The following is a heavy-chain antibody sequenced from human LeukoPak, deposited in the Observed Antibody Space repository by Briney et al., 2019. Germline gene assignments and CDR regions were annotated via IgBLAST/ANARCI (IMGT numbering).Heavy chain of an antibody. CDR3: ARDRSLDYYDSSGYYYY. CDR1: GFTFSSYW. V-gene: IGHV3-7*01. Sequence: GGSLRLSCAASGFTFSSYWMSWVRQAPGKGLEWVANIKQDGSEKYYVDSVKGRFTISRDNAKNSLYLQMNSLRAEDTAVYYCARDRSLDYYDSSGYYYYWGQGTLVTVSS. CDR2: IKQDGSEK. J-gene: IGHJ4*02. D-gene: IGHD3-22*01.